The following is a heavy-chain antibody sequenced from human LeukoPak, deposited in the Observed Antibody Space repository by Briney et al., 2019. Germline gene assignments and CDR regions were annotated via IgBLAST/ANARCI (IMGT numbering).Heavy chain of an antibody. CDR1: GFTFSSYS. CDR3: ARDARWLQLGYFDY. J-gene: IGHJ4*02. CDR2: ISSSSTI. D-gene: IGHD5-24*01. Sequence: GGSLRLSCAASGFTFSSYSMNWVRQAPGKGLEWVSYISSSSTIYYADSVKGRFTISRDNAKNSLYLQMNSLRAEDTAVYYCARDARWLQLGYFDYWGQGTLVTVSS. V-gene: IGHV3-48*01.